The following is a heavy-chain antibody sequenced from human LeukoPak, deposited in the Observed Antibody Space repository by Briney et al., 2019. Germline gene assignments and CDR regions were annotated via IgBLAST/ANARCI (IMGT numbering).Heavy chain of an antibody. CDR3: AREGLELRLRSRDGLNWFDP. CDR1: GFTFSNAW. V-gene: IGHV3-7*01. Sequence: PGGSLRPSCAASGFTFSNAWMSWVRQAPGKGLEWVSNIKEDGSEKYYVDSMKGRFTISRDNAKNSLYLQMNSLRAEDTAVYYCAREGLELRLRSRDGLNWFDPWGQGTLVTVSS. J-gene: IGHJ5*02. CDR2: IKEDGSEK. D-gene: IGHD1-7*01.